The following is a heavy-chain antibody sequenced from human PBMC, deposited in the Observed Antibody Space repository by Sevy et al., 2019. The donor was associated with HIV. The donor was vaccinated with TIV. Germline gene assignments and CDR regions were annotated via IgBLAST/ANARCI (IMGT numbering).Heavy chain of an antibody. J-gene: IGHJ4*02. D-gene: IGHD3-22*01. V-gene: IGHV3-30*04. Sequence: GGSLRLSCAASGFTFSSYPMHWVRQAPGKGLEWVAVISYDGSNKYYADSVKGRLTISRDNSKNTLYVQMNSLRAEDTAVFYCGRDRVMGNYYDSSGSIDYWGQGTLVTVSS. CDR3: GRDRVMGNYYDSSGSIDY. CDR1: GFTFSSYP. CDR2: ISYDGSNK.